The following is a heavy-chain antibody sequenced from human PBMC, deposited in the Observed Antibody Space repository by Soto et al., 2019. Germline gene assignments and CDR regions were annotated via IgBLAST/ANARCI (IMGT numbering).Heavy chain of an antibody. CDR2: IYYSGSS. D-gene: IGHD6-13*01. J-gene: IGHJ4*02. CDR3: ARHSSSWPIFDY. CDR1: GGSIGNSY. V-gene: IGHV4-59*08. Sequence: QVQLQESGPGLVKPSETLSLTCTVSGGSIGNSYWSWIRQSPGKGLEWIGYIYYSGSSNYNPSRMSRVSISVDTSKNPFSLKLSSVTAADTAVYYCARHSSSWPIFDYWGQGTLVIVSS.